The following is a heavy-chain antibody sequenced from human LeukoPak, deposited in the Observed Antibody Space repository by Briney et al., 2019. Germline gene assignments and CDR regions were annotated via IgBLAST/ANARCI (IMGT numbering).Heavy chain of an antibody. CDR3: ARGRKTGFWSGYFRYYFDY. CDR1: GGSFSGYY. J-gene: IGHJ4*02. CDR2: INHSGST. V-gene: IGHV4-34*01. Sequence: PPETLSLTCAVYGGSFSGYYWSWIRQPPGKGLEWIGEINHSGSTNYNPSLKSRVTISVDTSKNQFSLKLSSVTAADTAVYYCARGRKTGFWSGYFRYYFDYWGQGTLVTVSS. D-gene: IGHD3-3*01.